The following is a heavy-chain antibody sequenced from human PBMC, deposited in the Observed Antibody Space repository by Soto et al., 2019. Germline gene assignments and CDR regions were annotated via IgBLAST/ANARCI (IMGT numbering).Heavy chain of an antibody. CDR2: ISGRGDTT. V-gene: IGHV3-23*01. J-gene: IGHJ5*02. CDR3: AKDWLLGA. Sequence: QLLESGGGLVQPGGSLRLSCAASGFTFSNSAMNWVRQTPGKGLEWVSAISGRGDTTYYVDSVKGRFTISRDNSKNTLSLQMNSLSAEDTAVYYCAKDWLLGAWGQGTLVTVSS. D-gene: IGHD3-16*01. CDR1: GFTFSNSA.